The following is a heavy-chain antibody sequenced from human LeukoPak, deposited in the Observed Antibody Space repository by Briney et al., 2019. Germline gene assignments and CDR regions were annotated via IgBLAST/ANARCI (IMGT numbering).Heavy chain of an antibody. D-gene: IGHD2-21*02. CDR2: INHSGST. CDR3: ARNTTGVVTAKWFDP. V-gene: IGHV4-34*01. Sequence: SETLSLTCAVYGGSFSGYYWSWIRQPPGKGLEWIGEINHSGSTNYNPSLKSRVTISVDTSKNQFSLKLSSVTAADTAVYYCARNTTGVVTAKWFDPWGQGTLVTVSS. J-gene: IGHJ5*02. CDR1: GGSFSGYY.